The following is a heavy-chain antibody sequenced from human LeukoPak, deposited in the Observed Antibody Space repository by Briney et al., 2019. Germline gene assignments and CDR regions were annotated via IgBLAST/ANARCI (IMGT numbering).Heavy chain of an antibody. CDR2: INWNGGRT. CDR1: GFXFDDYG. Sequence: PGGSLRLSCAASGFXFDDYGISWVRQAPGKGLEWVSGINWNGGRTGYADSVKGRFTISRDNAKNSLYLQMNSLRAEDTALYYCARDLRGYSYGHWYFDLWGRGTLVTVSS. CDR3: ARDLRGYSYGHWYFDL. V-gene: IGHV3-20*04. J-gene: IGHJ2*01. D-gene: IGHD5-18*01.